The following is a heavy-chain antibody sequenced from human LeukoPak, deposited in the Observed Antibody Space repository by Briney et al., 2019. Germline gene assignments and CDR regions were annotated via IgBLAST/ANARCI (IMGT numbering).Heavy chain of an antibody. Sequence: SEALSLTCTVSGGSIDSNSWTWIRQPPGKGLEWIGYIYYSGTTNYNPSLKSRVTMSVDMSKNQFSLKLSSVTAADTAVYYCARRSSSWKNWFDPWGQGTLVTVSS. D-gene: IGHD6-13*01. CDR2: IYYSGTT. J-gene: IGHJ5*02. V-gene: IGHV4-59*01. CDR3: ARRSSSWKNWFDP. CDR1: GGSIDSNS.